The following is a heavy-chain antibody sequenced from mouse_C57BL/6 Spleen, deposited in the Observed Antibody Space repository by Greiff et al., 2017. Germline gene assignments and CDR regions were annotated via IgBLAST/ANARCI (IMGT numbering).Heavy chain of an antibody. V-gene: IGHV5-12*01. D-gene: IGHD2-4*01. CDR3: ARRGDDDYSYAMDY. CDR1: GFTFSDYY. J-gene: IGHJ4*01. Sequence: EVMLVESGGGLVQPGGSLKLSCAASGFTFSDYYMYWVRQTPEKRLEWVAYISNGGGSTYYPDTVKGRFTISRDNAKNTLYLQMSRLKSEDTAMYYCARRGDDDYSYAMDYWGQGTSVTVSS. CDR2: ISNGGGST.